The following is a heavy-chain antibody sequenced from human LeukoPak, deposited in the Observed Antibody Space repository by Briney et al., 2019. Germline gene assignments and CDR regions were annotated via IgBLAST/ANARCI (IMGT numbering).Heavy chain of an antibody. J-gene: IGHJ5*02. CDR1: GGSFSGYY. CDR3: ARARSGSYFKQGRYNWFDP. CDR2: INHSGST. V-gene: IGHV4-34*01. D-gene: IGHD1-26*01. Sequence: SETLSLTCAVYGGSFSGYYWSWIRQPPGKGLEWIGEINHSGSTNYNPSLKSRVTISVDTSKNQFSLKLSSVTAADTAVYYCARARSGSYFKQGRYNWFDPWGQGTLVTVSS.